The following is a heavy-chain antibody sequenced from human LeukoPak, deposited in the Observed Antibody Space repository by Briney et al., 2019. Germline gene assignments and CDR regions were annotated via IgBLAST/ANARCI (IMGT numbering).Heavy chain of an antibody. V-gene: IGHV3-23*01. Sequence: GGSLRLSCAASGFTFSSYAMSWVRQAPGKGLEWVSAISGSGGSTYYADSVKGRFTISRDNSKNTLYLQMSSLRAEDTAVYYCAKPYYYDSSGYYYYYYMDVWGKGTTVTVSS. CDR3: AKPYYYDSSGYYYYYYMDV. J-gene: IGHJ6*03. CDR2: ISGSGGST. CDR1: GFTFSSYA. D-gene: IGHD3-22*01.